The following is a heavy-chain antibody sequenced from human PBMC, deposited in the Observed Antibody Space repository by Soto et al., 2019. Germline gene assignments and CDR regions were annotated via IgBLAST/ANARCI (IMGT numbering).Heavy chain of an antibody. D-gene: IGHD3-10*01. V-gene: IGHV3-23*01. Sequence: GGSLRLSCAASGFTFSSYAMSWVRQAPGKGLEWVSAISGSGGSTYYADSVKGRFTISRDNSKNTLYLQMNSLRAEDTAVYYCAKAFTMVRGVMKRSPANWFDPWGQGTLVTVSS. CDR2: ISGSGGST. J-gene: IGHJ5*02. CDR3: AKAFTMVRGVMKRSPANWFDP. CDR1: GFTFSSYA.